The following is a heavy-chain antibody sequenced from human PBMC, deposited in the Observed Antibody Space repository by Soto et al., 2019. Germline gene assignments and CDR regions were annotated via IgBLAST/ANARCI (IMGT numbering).Heavy chain of an antibody. CDR1: GGYISSGDYY. J-gene: IGHJ4*02. CDR3: ASRKSSPYFDY. Sequence: SETLSLTCTVSGGYISSGDYYWSWHRQPPGKGLEWIGYIYYSGSTYYNPSLKSRVTISVDTSKNQFSLKLSSVTAADTAVYYCASRKSSPYFDYWGQGTRVTVSS. D-gene: IGHD3-10*01. CDR2: IYYSGST. V-gene: IGHV4-30-4*01.